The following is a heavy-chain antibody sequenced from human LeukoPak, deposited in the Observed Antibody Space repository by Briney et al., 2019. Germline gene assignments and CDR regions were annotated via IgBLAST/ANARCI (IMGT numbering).Heavy chain of an antibody. CDR3: ARDRGAVTDVFDY. J-gene: IGHJ4*02. Sequence: GGSLRLSCVASGFTFSDYYMSWIRQAPGKGLEWVSYIRSSGTTIHYADSVKGRFTISRDNAKNSLYLLMNSLRAEDTAVYYCARDRGAVTDVFDYWGQGTLVTVSS. CDR1: GFTFSDYY. D-gene: IGHD6-19*01. CDR2: IRSSGTTI. V-gene: IGHV3-11*04.